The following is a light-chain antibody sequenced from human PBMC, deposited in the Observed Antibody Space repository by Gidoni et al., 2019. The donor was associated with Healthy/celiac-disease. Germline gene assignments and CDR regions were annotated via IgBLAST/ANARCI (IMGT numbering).Light chain of an antibody. CDR2: LGS. CDR1: QSLLHSNGYNY. CDR3: MQALQTPYT. V-gene: IGKV2-28*01. J-gene: IGKJ2*01. Sequence: DIVMTQSPLSLPVTPGEPASISCRSSQSLLHSNGYNYLDWYLQKPGQSPQLLIYLGSHRASGVPDRFSGSGSGTDFTLKISRVEAEDVGVYYCMQALQTPYTFXXXTKLEIK.